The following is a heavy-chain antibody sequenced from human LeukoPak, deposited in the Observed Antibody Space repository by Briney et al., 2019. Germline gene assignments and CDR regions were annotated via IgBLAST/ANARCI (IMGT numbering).Heavy chain of an antibody. D-gene: IGHD5-12*01. V-gene: IGHV1-2*02. CDR1: GYTFTGYY. CDR2: INPNSGGT. J-gene: IGHJ5*02. CDR3: ARISGYSGYDAWFDP. Sequence: ASVKVSCKASGYTFTGYYMHWVRQAPGQGLEWMGWINPNSGGTKYAQKFQGRVTITADKSTSTAYMELSSLRSEDTAVYYCARISGYSGYDAWFDPWGQGTLVTVSS.